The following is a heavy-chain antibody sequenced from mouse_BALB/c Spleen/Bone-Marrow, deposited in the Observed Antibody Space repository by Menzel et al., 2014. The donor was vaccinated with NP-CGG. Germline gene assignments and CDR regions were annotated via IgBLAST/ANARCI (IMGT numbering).Heavy chain of an antibody. J-gene: IGHJ4*01. CDR1: GYSFTGYT. CDR2: INPYNGGT. CDR3: ARWRAYYYGSSYGGGAMDY. Sequence: VQLQQSGPELVKPGASMKISCKASGYSFTGYTMNWVKQSHGKNLEWIGLINPYNGGTSYNQKFKGKATLTVDKSSSTAYMELLSLTSEDSAVYYYARWRAYYYGSSYGGGAMDYWGQGTSVTVSS. D-gene: IGHD1-1*01. V-gene: IGHV1-18*01.